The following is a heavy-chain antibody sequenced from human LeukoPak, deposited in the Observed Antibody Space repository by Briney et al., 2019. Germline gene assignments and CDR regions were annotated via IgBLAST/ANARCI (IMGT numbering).Heavy chain of an antibody. Sequence: SVKVSCKASGGTFSSYAISWVRQAPGQGLEWMGGIIPIFGTANYAQKFQGRVTITADESTSTAYMELSSLRSEDTAVYYCARDRPATLYGSGTYPFDYWGQGTLVTVSS. CDR1: GGTFSSYA. CDR2: IIPIFGTA. D-gene: IGHD3-10*01. CDR3: ARDRPATLYGSGTYPFDY. J-gene: IGHJ4*02. V-gene: IGHV1-69*13.